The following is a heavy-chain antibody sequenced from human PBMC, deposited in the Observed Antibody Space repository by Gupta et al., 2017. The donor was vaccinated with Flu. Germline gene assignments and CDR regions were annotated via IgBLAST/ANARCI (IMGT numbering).Heavy chain of an antibody. CDR2: ISASGGRI. D-gene: IGHD5-18*01. V-gene: IGHV3-23*01. Sequence: EVQLLESGGGLVQPGGSLRLSCAASGFTFTNYALSWVRQAPGRGLEWVSGISASGGRIYYADSVKGRFIISRDDSKNTLSLQMNSLKAEDTAVYYCATDLRGYSDDYWGQGTLVTVSS. CDR1: GFTFTNYA. CDR3: ATDLRGYSDDY. J-gene: IGHJ4*02.